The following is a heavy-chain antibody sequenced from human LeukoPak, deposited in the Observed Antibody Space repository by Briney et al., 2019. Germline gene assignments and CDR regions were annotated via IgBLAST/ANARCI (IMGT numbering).Heavy chain of an antibody. Sequence: ASVKVSCKASGYTFTSYYMHWVRQAPGQGLEWMGMINPSGGSTSYAQKFQGRVTMTRDTSTSTVYMELSSLRSEDTAVYYCARETMVRGVTEQGYDYWGQGTLVTVSS. J-gene: IGHJ4*02. CDR3: ARETMVRGVTEQGYDY. CDR1: GYTFTSYY. CDR2: INPSGGST. D-gene: IGHD3-10*01. V-gene: IGHV1-46*01.